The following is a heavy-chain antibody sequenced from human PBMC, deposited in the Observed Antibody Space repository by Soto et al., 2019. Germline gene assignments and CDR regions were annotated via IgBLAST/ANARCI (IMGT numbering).Heavy chain of an antibody. CDR1: GYTFTSYG. CDR3: AREATIAAAAIYYYGMDV. CDR2: ISAYNGNT. V-gene: IGHV1-18*01. J-gene: IGHJ6*02. Sequence: GASVKVSCKASGYTFTSYGISWVRQAPGQGLEWMGWISAYNGNTNYAQKLQGRVTMTTDTSTSTAYMELRGLRSDDTAVYYCAREATIAAAAIYYYGMDVWGQGTTVTVSS. D-gene: IGHD6-13*01.